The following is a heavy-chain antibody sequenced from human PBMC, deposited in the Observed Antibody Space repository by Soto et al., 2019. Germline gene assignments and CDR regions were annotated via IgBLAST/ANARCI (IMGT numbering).Heavy chain of an antibody. CDR3: ARPHPYSSSADYYYYYGMDV. Sequence: QLQLQESGPGLVKPSETLSLTCTVSGGSISSSSYYWGWNRQPPGQGLEWIGSIYYSGSTYYNPSLKSRDAISVDTSKYQFSLKLSSVTAADTAVYYCARPHPYSSSADYYYYYGMDVWGQGTTVTVSS. J-gene: IGHJ6*02. CDR1: GGSISSSSYY. D-gene: IGHD6-6*01. CDR2: IYYSGST. V-gene: IGHV4-39*01.